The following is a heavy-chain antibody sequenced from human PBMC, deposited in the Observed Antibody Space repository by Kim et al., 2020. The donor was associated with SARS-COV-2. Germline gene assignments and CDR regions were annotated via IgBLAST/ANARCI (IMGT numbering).Heavy chain of an antibody. Sequence: GGSLRLSCAASGFTFSSYEMNWVRQAPGKGLEWVSYISSSGSTIYYADSVKGRFTISRDNAKNSLYLQMNSLRAEDTAVYYCASPSYSGSLPFDYWGQGTLVTVSS. CDR2: ISSSGSTI. CDR1: GFTFSSYE. J-gene: IGHJ4*02. CDR3: ASPSYSGSLPFDY. V-gene: IGHV3-48*03. D-gene: IGHD1-26*01.